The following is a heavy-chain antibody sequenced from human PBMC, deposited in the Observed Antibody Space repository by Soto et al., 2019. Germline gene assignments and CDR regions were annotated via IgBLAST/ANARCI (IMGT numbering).Heavy chain of an antibody. Sequence: QVPLVQSGAEVKKPGASVKVSCKASGYTFTSYDINWVRQATGQGLEWMGWMNPNSGNTGYAQKFQGRVTMTRNTSISTAYMELSSLRSEDTAVYYCARRVSLGYCSGGSCYGTDYWGQGTLVTVSS. V-gene: IGHV1-8*01. J-gene: IGHJ4*02. CDR1: GYTFTSYD. D-gene: IGHD2-15*01. CDR2: MNPNSGNT. CDR3: ARRVSLGYCSGGSCYGTDY.